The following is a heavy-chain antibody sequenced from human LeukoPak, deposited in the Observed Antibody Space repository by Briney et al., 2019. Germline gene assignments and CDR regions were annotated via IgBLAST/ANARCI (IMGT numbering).Heavy chain of an antibody. CDR1: DYSINSGYF. D-gene: IGHD3-22*01. Sequence: SETLSLTCTVSDYSINSGYFWGWIRQPPGKGLEWIGSIYHSGSTYYNPSLKSRVTISVDTSKNQFSLRLSSVTAADTAVYYCARGTDAMIVVVIENWFDPWGQGTLVTVSS. J-gene: IGHJ5*02. CDR3: ARGTDAMIVVVIENWFDP. CDR2: IYHSGST. V-gene: IGHV4-38-2*02.